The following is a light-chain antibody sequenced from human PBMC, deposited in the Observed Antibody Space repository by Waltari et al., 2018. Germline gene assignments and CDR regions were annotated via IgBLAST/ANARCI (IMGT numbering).Light chain of an antibody. V-gene: IGLV2-14*03. Sequence: QSALTQPASVSGSPGQSITISCTGTSSDVGTYNYFSWYQQHPGKAPKLMLFDVSIRPSGVSNRFSGSKSGNTASLTISGLQAEDEADYYCSSYISSSTLELFGGGTSLTVL. CDR3: SSYISSSTLEL. CDR1: SSDVGTYNY. CDR2: DVS. J-gene: IGLJ2*01.